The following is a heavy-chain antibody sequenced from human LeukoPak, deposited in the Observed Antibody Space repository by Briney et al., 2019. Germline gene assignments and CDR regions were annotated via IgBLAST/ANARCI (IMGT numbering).Heavy chain of an antibody. CDR2: ISYDGSNK. V-gene: IGHV3-30-3*01. D-gene: IGHD1-26*01. CDR3: AKGRKWELPLDY. J-gene: IGHJ4*02. Sequence: GRSLRLSCAASGFTFSSYAMHWVRQAPGKGLEGVAVISYDGSNKYYADSVKGRFTISRDNSKNSLYPQMNSLRAEDTAVYYCAKGRKWELPLDYWGQGTLVTVSP. CDR1: GFTFSSYA.